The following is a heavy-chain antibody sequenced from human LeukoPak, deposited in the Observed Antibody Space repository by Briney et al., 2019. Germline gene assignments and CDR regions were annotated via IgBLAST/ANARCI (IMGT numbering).Heavy chain of an antibody. Sequence: PSETLSLTRTVSGGSIGSYYWSWIRQPPGRGLEWIGYIYYSGSANYNPSLKSRVTISVDTSKNQFSLKLSSVTAADTAVYYCARAPGGWSMDVWGQGTTVTVSS. CDR2: IYYSGSA. J-gene: IGHJ6*02. V-gene: IGHV4-59*01. D-gene: IGHD2-15*01. CDR1: GGSIGSYY. CDR3: ARAPGGWSMDV.